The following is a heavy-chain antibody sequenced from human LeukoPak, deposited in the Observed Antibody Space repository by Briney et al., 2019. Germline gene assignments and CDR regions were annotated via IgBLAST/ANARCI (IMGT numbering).Heavy chain of an antibody. CDR1: GFTFSSYD. Sequence: PGGSLRLSXAASGFTFSSYDMHWVRQAPGKGLEWVAFIRYDASNKYYADSVKGRFTISRDNSENTLYLQMNSLGVEDTAVYYCAGDFDYWGQGTLVTVSS. V-gene: IGHV3-30*02. CDR3: AGDFDY. CDR2: IRYDASNK. J-gene: IGHJ4*02.